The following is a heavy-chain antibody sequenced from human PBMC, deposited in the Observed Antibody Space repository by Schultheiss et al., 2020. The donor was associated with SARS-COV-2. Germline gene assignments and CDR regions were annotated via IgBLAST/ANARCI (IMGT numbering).Heavy chain of an antibody. CDR3: ARMSSTSPPRFDY. V-gene: IGHV4-34*01. CDR2: INHSGST. D-gene: IGHD2-2*01. J-gene: IGHJ4*02. CDR1: GGSFSGYY. Sequence: SETLSLTCAVYGGSFSGYYWSWIRQPPGKGLEWIGEINHSGSTNYNPSLKSRVTISVDTSKNQFSLKLSSVTAADTAVYYCARMSSTSPPRFDYWGQGTLVTVSS.